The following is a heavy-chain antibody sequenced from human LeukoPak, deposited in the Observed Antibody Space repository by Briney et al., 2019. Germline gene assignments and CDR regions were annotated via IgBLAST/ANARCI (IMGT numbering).Heavy chain of an antibody. V-gene: IGHV3-30*03. CDR1: EFTFSSYG. J-gene: IGHJ6*04. CDR3: ARSARGVIFDV. Sequence: GGSLRLSCAASEFTFSSYGMHWVRQAPGKGLEWVAVVSYDGTETKYADSVKGRLNLSRDNSKNTAYLQMNSLTFEDTAVYYCARSARGVIFDVWGKGTTVIVSS. CDR2: VSYDGTET. D-gene: IGHD3-10*01.